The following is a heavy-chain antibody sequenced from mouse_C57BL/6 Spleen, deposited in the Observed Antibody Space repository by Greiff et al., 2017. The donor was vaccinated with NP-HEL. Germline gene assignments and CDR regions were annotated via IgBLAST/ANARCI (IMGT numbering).Heavy chain of an antibody. D-gene: IGHD1-1*01. Sequence: QVQLQQSGAELVKPGASVKMSFKASGYTFTSYWITWVKQRPGQGLEWIGDIYPGSGSTNYNEKFKSKATLTVDTSSSTAYMQLSSLTSEDSAVYYCARGDGSLYWYFDVWGTGTTVTVSS. CDR1: GYTFTSYW. J-gene: IGHJ1*03. CDR2: IYPGSGST. CDR3: ARGDGSLYWYFDV. V-gene: IGHV1-55*01.